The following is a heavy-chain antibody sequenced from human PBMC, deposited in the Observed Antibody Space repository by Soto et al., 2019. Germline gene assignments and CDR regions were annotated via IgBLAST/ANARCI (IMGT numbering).Heavy chain of an antibody. D-gene: IGHD3-10*01. CDR3: ARDVWFGESYYFDY. V-gene: IGHV4-4*07. J-gene: IGHJ4*02. Sequence: SETLSLTCTVSGGSISSYYWSWIRQPAGKGLEWIGRIYTSGSTNYNPSLKSRVTMSVDTSKNQFSLKLSSVTAADTAVYYCARDVWFGESYYFDYWGQGTLVTVSS. CDR1: GGSISSYY. CDR2: IYTSGST.